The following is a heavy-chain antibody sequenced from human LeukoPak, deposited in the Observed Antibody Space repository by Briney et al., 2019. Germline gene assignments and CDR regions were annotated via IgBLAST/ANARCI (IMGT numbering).Heavy chain of an antibody. D-gene: IGHD5-18*01. CDR3: AREAMAPDRFDY. CDR2: ISSSGSTI. CDR1: GFTFSSYE. V-gene: IGHV3-48*03. Sequence: PGGSLRLSCAASGFTFSSYEMNWVRQAPGKGLEWVSYISSSGSTIYYADSVKGRFTISRDNAKNSLYLQMNSLRAEDTAVYYCAREAMAPDRFDYWGQGTLVTVSS. J-gene: IGHJ4*02.